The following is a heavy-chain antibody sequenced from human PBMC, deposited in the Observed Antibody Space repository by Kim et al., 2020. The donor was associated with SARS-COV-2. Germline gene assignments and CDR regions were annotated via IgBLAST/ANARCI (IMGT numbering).Heavy chain of an antibody. J-gene: IGHJ5*02. CDR2: IYSEGDPTYSAST. Sequence: GGSLRLSCAASGFSVSRNYMTWVRQAPGKGLEWVAVIYSEGDPTYSASTYYADSFKGRFTISRDTSKNTLYLQMNSLRADDAAVYYCAGDCLGSASSAVAWLDPWGQGTLVTVSS. D-gene: IGHD6-19*01. CDR3: AGDCLGSASSAVAWLDP. V-gene: IGHV3-64*04. CDR1: GFSVSRNY.